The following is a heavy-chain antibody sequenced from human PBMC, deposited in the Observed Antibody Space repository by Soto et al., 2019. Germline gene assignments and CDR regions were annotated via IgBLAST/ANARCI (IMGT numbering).Heavy chain of an antibody. D-gene: IGHD3-10*01. J-gene: IGHJ4*02. Sequence: EVQLVESGGVLVQPGGSLSLSCAASGFTFSSDWMHWVRHATGKGLVWVSRINTDGSDTVYADSVKGRFTISRDKAKNTLYLQMNLMGAEATAVAYCTRDSPGPEHYSDYWGQGNLVTVSS. CDR2: INTDGSDT. CDR3: TRDSPGPEHYSDY. CDR1: GFTFSSDW. V-gene: IGHV3-74*01.